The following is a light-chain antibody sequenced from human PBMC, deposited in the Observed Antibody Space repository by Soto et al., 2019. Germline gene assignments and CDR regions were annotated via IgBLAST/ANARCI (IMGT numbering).Light chain of an antibody. CDR3: QQYGSSPPTT. CDR2: GAS. V-gene: IGKV3-20*01. CDR1: QSVSSSY. J-gene: IGKJ1*01. Sequence: EIVLTQSPGTLSLSPGERATLSCRASQSVSSSYLAWYQQKPGQAPRLLIYGASSRATGIPDRFSGSGSGTDFTLTISRLEPEDFAVYYRQQYGSSPPTTLGQGTKVDIK.